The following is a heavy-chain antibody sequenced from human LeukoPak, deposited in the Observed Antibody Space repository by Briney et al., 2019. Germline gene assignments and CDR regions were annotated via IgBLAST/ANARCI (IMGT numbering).Heavy chain of an antibody. J-gene: IGHJ4*02. CDR3: ARGMGYCSSTSCYLPLDH. CDR1: GFTFSSYS. Sequence: PGGSLRLSCAASGFTFSSYSMNWVRQAPGKGLEWVSVIYSGGSTYYADSVKGRFTLSRDNSKNTLYLQMNCLRPDDTAVYYCARGMGYCSSTSCYLPLDHWGQGAPVIVSS. D-gene: IGHD2-2*01. CDR2: IYSGGST. V-gene: IGHV3-66*02.